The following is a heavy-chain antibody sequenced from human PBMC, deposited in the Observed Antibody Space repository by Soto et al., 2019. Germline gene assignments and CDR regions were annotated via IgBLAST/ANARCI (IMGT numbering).Heavy chain of an antibody. Sequence: GGSLRLSCAASGFTFNNYYLAWIRRAPGKGLEWVSYVSGSGSSVFYTDSLKGRFTMSRDNAKRSVYLQMNSLTVEDTAVYYCARDRIVVVPAAVINFDYWGQGTLVTVSS. V-gene: IGHV3-11*04. CDR1: GFTFNNYY. D-gene: IGHD2-2*01. J-gene: IGHJ4*02. CDR3: ARDRIVVVPAAVINFDY. CDR2: VSGSGSSV.